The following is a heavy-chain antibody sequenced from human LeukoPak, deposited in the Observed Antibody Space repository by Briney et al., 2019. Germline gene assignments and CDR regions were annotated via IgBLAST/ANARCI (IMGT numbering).Heavy chain of an antibody. V-gene: IGHV4-34*01. J-gene: IGHJ5*02. CDR2: INHSGST. CDR3: AREVTSMVRGVIRGGPFDP. Sequence: SETLSLTCAVYGGSFSGYYWSWIRQPPGKGLEWIGEINHSGSTNYNPSLKSRVTISVDTSKNQFSLKLSSVTAADTAVYYCAREVTSMVRGVIRGGPFDPWGQGTLVTVSS. CDR1: GGSFSGYY. D-gene: IGHD3-10*01.